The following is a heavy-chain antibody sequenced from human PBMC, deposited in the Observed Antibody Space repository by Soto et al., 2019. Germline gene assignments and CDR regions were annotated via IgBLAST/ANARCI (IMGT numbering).Heavy chain of an antibody. D-gene: IGHD5-12*01. V-gene: IGHV3-23*01. CDR3: AKDRYSGYDFGYFDY. CDR1: GFTFSSYA. Sequence: GVSLSLSCAASGFTFSSYAMSWVRQAPGKGLEWVSAISGSGGSTYYADSVKGRFTISRDNSKNTLYLQMNSLRAEDTAVYYCAKDRYSGYDFGYFDYWGQGTLVTVSS. CDR2: ISGSGGST. J-gene: IGHJ4*02.